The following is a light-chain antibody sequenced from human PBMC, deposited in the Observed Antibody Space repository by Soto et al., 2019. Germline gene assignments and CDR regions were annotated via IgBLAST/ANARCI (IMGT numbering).Light chain of an antibody. V-gene: IGLV3-9*01. CDR3: QVWDSSTVV. J-gene: IGLJ3*02. Sequence: SYELTQPLSVSVALGQTARITCGGNNIGSKNVHWYQLNPGQAPVLVIYRDTNRPSGIPERFSGSNSGNTATLAISGAQVGDDADYYCQVWDSSTVVFGGGTKLTFL. CDR1: NIGSKN. CDR2: RDT.